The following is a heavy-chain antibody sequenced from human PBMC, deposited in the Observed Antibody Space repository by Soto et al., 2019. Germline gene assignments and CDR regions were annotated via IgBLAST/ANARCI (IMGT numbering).Heavy chain of an antibody. CDR2: IWYDGSNK. V-gene: IGHV3-33*01. J-gene: IGHJ4*02. CDR1: GFTFSSYG. Sequence: GGSLRLSCAASGFTFSSYGMHWVRQAPGKGLEWVAVIWYDGSNKYYADSVKGRFTISRDNSKNTLYLQMNSLRAEDTAVYYCARDSNSLQWLVEEGFDYWGQGTLVTVSS. D-gene: IGHD6-19*01. CDR3: ARDSNSLQWLVEEGFDY.